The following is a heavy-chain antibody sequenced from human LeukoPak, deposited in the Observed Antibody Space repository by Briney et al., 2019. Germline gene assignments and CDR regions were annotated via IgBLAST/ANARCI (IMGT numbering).Heavy chain of an antibody. D-gene: IGHD2-15*01. CDR1: GGTFSSYA. J-gene: IGHJ4*02. Sequence: SVKVSCKASGGTFSSYAISSVRQAPGQGLEWMGGIIPIFGTANYAQKFQGRVTITADESTSTAYMELSSLRSEDTPVYYCARDCSGGSCYLGYGGQGTRVTVPS. V-gene: IGHV1-69*01. CDR3: ARDCSGGSCYLGY. CDR2: IIPIFGTA.